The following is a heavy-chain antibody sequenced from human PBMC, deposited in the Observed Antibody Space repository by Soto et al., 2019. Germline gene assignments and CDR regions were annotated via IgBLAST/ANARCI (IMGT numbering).Heavy chain of an antibody. V-gene: IGHV4-38-2*01. Sequence: PSETLSLTCAVSGYSISSGYYWGWIRQPPGKGLEWIGSIYHSGSTYYNPSLKSRVTISVDTSKNQFSLKLSSVTAADTAVYYCARNQLESDWFDPWGQGTLVTVSS. CDR1: GYSISSGYY. J-gene: IGHJ5*02. CDR2: IYHSGST. CDR3: ARNQLESDWFDP. D-gene: IGHD1-1*01.